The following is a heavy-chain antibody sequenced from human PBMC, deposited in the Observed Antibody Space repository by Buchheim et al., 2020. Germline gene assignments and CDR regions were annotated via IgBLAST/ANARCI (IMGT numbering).Heavy chain of an antibody. V-gene: IGHV3-11*06. J-gene: IGHJ4*02. CDR3: ARYGAAAGGPDAPFDY. D-gene: IGHD6-13*01. Sequence: QVQLVESGGGLVKPGGSLRLSCAASGFTFSDHYMSWIRQAPGKGLEWVSYISSSSSYPNYVASVKGRFTLSRDNAKNSLYLQMNSLRAEDTAVYYCARYGAAAGGPDAPFDYWGQGTL. CDR1: GFTFSDHY. CDR2: ISSSSSYP.